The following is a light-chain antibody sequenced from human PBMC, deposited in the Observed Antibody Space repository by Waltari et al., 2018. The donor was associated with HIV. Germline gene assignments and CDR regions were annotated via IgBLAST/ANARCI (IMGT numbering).Light chain of an antibody. V-gene: IGKV1-NL1*01. CDR2: GAF. CDR3: QQYYGVPLT. CDR1: QDISSS. J-gene: IGKJ4*01. Sequence: DIQMTQSPSSLSASIGDTVTIPCRASQDISSSVSWFQLQPGKAPKLLVHGAFILQRGVPSRFSGSGSGTHYTLTITGLQVEDFATYFCQQYYGVPLTFGGGTRVDI.